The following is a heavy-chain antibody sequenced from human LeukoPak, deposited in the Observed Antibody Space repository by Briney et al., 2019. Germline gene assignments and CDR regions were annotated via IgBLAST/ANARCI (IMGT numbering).Heavy chain of an antibody. J-gene: IGHJ4*02. CDR1: GFTFSSYW. CDR3: ARDFRYDVWSGADY. CDR2: IKQDGSEK. Sequence: GGSLRLSCAASGFTFSSYWMSWVRQAPGKGLEWVANIKQDGSEKHYVDSVKGRFTISRDNAKNSLYLQMNSLRAEDMAMYYCARDFRYDVWSGADYWGQGTLVTVSS. V-gene: IGHV3-7*01. D-gene: IGHD3-3*01.